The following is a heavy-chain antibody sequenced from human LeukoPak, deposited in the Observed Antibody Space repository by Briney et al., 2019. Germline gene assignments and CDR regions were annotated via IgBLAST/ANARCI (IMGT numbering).Heavy chain of an antibody. J-gene: IGHJ4*02. D-gene: IGHD6-13*01. CDR3: ARYTITAAGSPFDY. Sequence: ASVKVSCKASGYTFTGYYVHWVRQAPGQGLEWMGWINSHSGGTDYSHKFQGGVTMTRDTSISTAYMELSRLKSDDTAVYYCARYTITAAGSPFDYWGQGTLVTVSS. V-gene: IGHV1-2*02. CDR1: GYTFTGYY. CDR2: INSHSGGT.